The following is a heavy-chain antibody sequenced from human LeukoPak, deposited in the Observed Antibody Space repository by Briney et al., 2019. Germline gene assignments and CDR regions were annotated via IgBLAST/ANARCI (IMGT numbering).Heavy chain of an antibody. Sequence: TWETLSLTCTVSGASISSYYWSWIRQPPGKGLKWHGYIYYSGYTTYSPSLRSRVTISVDTSKNQFSLKLSSVTAADTAVYYCARETSQKGAHYMDVWGKGTTITISS. J-gene: IGHJ6*03. CDR2: IYYSGYT. CDR1: GASISSYY. CDR3: ARETSQKGAHYMDV. D-gene: IGHD3-16*01. V-gene: IGHV4-59*01.